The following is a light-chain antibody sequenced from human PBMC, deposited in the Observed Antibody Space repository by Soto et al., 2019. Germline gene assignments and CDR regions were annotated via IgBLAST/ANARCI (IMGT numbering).Light chain of an antibody. Sequence: DTQMTQSPSSLSASVGDRVTITCRASQAIRNDLAWYQQKPGRAPKRLIYGSSSLQSGVPSRFSGRGSGTEFTLTISSLQPEDFATYYCLQHNVFPRTFGQGTKVEIK. CDR1: QAIRND. CDR3: LQHNVFPRT. CDR2: GSS. J-gene: IGKJ1*01. V-gene: IGKV1-17*01.